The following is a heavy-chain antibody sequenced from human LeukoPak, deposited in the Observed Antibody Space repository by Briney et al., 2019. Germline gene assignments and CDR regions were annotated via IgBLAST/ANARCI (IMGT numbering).Heavy chain of an antibody. V-gene: IGHV3-30*04. CDR1: GFTFTNHA. J-gene: IGHJ4*02. CDR3: AKDGADYYGSRTLFDH. Sequence: RPGGSLRLSCAASGFTFTNHAMHWVRQAPGKGLEWVTIISYDGSNKDYGESVRGRFTISRDNSKNTLFLQMSDLRPEDTGIYYCAKDGADYYGSRTLFDHWGQGTLVTVSS. CDR2: ISYDGSNK. D-gene: IGHD3-22*01.